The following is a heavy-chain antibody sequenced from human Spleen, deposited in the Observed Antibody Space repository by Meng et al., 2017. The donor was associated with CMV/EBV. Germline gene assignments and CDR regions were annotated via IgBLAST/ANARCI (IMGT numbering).Heavy chain of an antibody. CDR2: IYYSGST. D-gene: IGHD5-24*01. J-gene: IGHJ4*02. CDR3: ARGAGLRDGYNR. Sequence: SETLSLTCTVSGGSISSGGYYWSWIRQHPGKGLEWIGYIYYSGSTYYNPSLKSRVTISVDTSKNQFSLKLSSVTAADTALYYCARGAGLRDGYNRWGQGTLVTVSS. CDR1: GGSISSGGYY. V-gene: IGHV4-31*03.